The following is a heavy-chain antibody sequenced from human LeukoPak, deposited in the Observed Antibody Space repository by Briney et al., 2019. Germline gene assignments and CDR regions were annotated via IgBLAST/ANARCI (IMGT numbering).Heavy chain of an antibody. D-gene: IGHD3-3*01. Sequence: PGGSLRLSCAASGFTVSSNYMSWVRQAPGKWLEWVSVIYSGGSTYYADSVKGRFTISRDNSKNTLYLQMNSLRAEDTAVYYCAREMRFLEWLLYGNYYYYYMDVWGKGTTVTVSS. CDR2: IYSGGST. J-gene: IGHJ6*03. CDR3: AREMRFLEWLLYGNYYYYYMDV. CDR1: GFTVSSNY. V-gene: IGHV3-53*01.